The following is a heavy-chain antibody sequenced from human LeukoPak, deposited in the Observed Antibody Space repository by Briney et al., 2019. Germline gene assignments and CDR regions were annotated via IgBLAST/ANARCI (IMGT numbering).Heavy chain of an antibody. V-gene: IGHV4-39*01. J-gene: IGHJ4*02. CDR3: ARHVEIAVAGPIDY. CDR1: GGSISSSRDY. Sequence: ASQTLSPTCTVSGGSISSSRDYWGWIRQPPGKGLEWIGSIYYSGSTYYNPSLKSRVTISVDTSKNQFSLKLSSVTAADTAVYYCARHVEIAVAGPIDYWGQGTLVTVSS. CDR2: IYYSGST. D-gene: IGHD6-19*01.